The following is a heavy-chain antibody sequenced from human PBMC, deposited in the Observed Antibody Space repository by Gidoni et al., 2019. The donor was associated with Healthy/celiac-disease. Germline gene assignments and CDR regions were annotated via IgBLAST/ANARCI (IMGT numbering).Heavy chain of an antibody. J-gene: IGHJ6*02. V-gene: IGHV4-38-2*01. CDR1: GYSISSGYY. CDR3: ARAGGETGYYYYGMDV. Sequence: QVQLQESGPGLVKPSETLSLTCAVSGYSISSGYYWGWIRQPPGKGLEWIGRIYHSGSTYYNPSLKSRVTISVDTSKNQFSLKLSSVTAADTAVYYCARAGGETGYYYYGMDVWGQGTTVTVSS. D-gene: IGHD4-17*01. CDR2: IYHSGST.